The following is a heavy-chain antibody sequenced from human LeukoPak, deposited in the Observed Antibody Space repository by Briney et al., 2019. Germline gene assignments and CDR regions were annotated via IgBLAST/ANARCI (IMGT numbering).Heavy chain of an antibody. D-gene: IGHD2-2*01. CDR1: GFTFDDYG. Sequence: GGSLRLSCAASGFTFDDYGMSWVRQAPGKGLEWVSGINWNGGSTGYADSVKGRFTISRDNAKNSLYLQMNSLRAEDTAVYYCAKDRHAPGRYCSSTSCFPFDSWGQGTLVIVSS. V-gene: IGHV3-20*04. CDR3: AKDRHAPGRYCSSTSCFPFDS. J-gene: IGHJ5*01. CDR2: INWNGGST.